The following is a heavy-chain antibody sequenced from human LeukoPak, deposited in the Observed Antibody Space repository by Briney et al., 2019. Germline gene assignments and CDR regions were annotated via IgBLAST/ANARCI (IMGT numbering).Heavy chain of an antibody. J-gene: IGHJ4*02. CDR2: INRSGST. CDR3: ARGIGYYDFWSGYYRDTASYYFDY. Sequence: SETLSLTXAVYGGSFSGYYWSWIRQPPGKGLEWIGEINRSGSTNYNPSLKSRLTISVDTYKNQFSLKLSSVTAADTAVYYCARGIGYYDFWSGYYRDTASYYFDYWGQGTLVTVSS. D-gene: IGHD3-3*01. CDR1: GGSFSGYY. V-gene: IGHV4-34*01.